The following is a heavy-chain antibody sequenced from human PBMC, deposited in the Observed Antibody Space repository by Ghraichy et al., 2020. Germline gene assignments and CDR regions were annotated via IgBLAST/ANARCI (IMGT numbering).Heavy chain of an antibody. CDR3: AKQRGSVSGSIDS. D-gene: IGHD3-10*01. Sequence: GGSLRLSCAASGFTFGGWAMNWVRQAPGKGLEWVSGISASGDKTYYADSVKGRFTISRDNSKSTLYLQMHSLRAEDTAVYYCAKQRGSVSGSIDSWGQGTLVTGSS. CDR2: ISASGDKT. CDR1: GFTFGGWA. J-gene: IGHJ5*01. V-gene: IGHV3-23*01.